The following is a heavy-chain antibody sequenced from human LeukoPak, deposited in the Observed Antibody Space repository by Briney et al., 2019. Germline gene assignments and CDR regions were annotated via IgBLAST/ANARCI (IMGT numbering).Heavy chain of an antibody. D-gene: IGHD3-3*01. CDR2: ISGSGGST. CDR3: AKAPHRRITIFNKYYFDY. J-gene: IGHJ4*02. V-gene: IGHV3-23*01. Sequence: GGSLRLSCAASGFTFSSYAMSWVRQAPGKGLEWVSAISGSGGSTYYADSVKGRFTISRDNSKNTLYLQMNRLRAEDTAVYYCAKAPHRRITIFNKYYFDYWGQGTLVTVSS. CDR1: GFTFSSYA.